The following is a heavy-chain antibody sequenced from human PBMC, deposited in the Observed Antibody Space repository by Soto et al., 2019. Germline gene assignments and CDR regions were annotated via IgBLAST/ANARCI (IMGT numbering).Heavy chain of an antibody. J-gene: IGHJ6*02. CDR1: GYTFTSHG. CDR3: AREHYYGSGSLNYYGMDV. CDR2: ISAYNGNT. V-gene: IGHV1-18*04. D-gene: IGHD3-10*01. Sequence: GASVKVSCKASGYTFTSHGKSRERQPPGQGLEWMGWISAYNGNTNYAQKLQGRVTMTTDTSTSTAYMEPRSLRSDDTAVYYCAREHYYGSGSLNYYGMDVWGQGSTVTVSS.